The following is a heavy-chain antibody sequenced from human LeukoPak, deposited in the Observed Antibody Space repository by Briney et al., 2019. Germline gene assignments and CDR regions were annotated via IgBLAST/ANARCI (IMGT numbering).Heavy chain of an antibody. CDR3: ARSGRWLHNSGIDY. CDR1: GGSISSGDYY. J-gene: IGHJ4*02. Sequence: SETLSLTCTVSGGSISSGDYYRGWIRQPPGKGLEWIGYIYYSGSTYYNPSLKSRVTISVDTSKNQFSLKLSSVTAADTAVYYCARSGRWLHNSGIDYWGQGTLVTVSS. D-gene: IGHD5-24*01. CDR2: IYYSGST. V-gene: IGHV4-30-4*01.